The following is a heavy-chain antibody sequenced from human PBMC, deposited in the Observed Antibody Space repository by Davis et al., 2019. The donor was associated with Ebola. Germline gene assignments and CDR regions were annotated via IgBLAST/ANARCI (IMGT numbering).Heavy chain of an antibody. J-gene: IGHJ4*02. V-gene: IGHV4-59*06. D-gene: IGHD3-9*01. CDR1: GGSISSYY. Sequence: SETLSLTCTVSGGSISSYYWSWIRQHPGKGLEWIGYIYYSGSTYYNPSLKSRVTISVDTSKNQFSLKLSSVTAADTAVYYCARGVADDILTGEEDYWGQGTLVTVSS. CDR3: ARGVADDILTGEEDY. CDR2: IYYSGST.